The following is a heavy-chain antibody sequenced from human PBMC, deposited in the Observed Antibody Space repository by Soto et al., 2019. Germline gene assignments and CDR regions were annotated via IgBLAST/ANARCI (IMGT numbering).Heavy chain of an antibody. CDR3: ARKYNYYGDYEGRQDV. D-gene: IGHD4-17*01. J-gene: IGHJ6*02. CDR2: ISSSSSYI. V-gene: IGHV3-21*01. CDR1: GFTFSSHS. Sequence: LRLSCAASGFTFSSHSMNWVRQAPGKGLEWVSSISSSSSYIYYADSVKGRFTISRDNAKNSLYLQMNSLRAEDTAVYYCARKYNYYGDYEGRQDVWGQGTTVTVSS.